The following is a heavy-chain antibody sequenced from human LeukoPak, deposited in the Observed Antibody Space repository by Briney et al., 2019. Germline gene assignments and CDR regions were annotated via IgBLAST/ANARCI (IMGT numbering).Heavy chain of an antibody. Sequence: PGGALRLSCAASGFTFSSYAMWWVRQAPGKVLERVSAISGCGGSTYYADSVKGRFTISRDNSKNTLYLQMNSLRAEDTAVYYCAKERSDEAYCGGDCYHDAFDIWGQGTMVTVSS. CDR2: ISGCGGST. CDR1: GFTFSSYA. J-gene: IGHJ3*02. V-gene: IGHV3-23*01. D-gene: IGHD2-21*02. CDR3: AKERSDEAYCGGDCYHDAFDI.